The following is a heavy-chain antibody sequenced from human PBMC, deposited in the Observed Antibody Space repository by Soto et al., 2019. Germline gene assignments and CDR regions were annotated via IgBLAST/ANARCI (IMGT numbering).Heavy chain of an antibody. Sequence: SVKVSCKASGGTFSSYAISWVRQAPGQGLEWMGGIIPIFGTANYAQKFQGRVTITADESTSTAYMELSSLRSEDTAVYYCARDQGTPYYYDSSGSDAFDIWGRGTMVTVSS. CDR3: ARDQGTPYYYDSSGSDAFDI. D-gene: IGHD3-22*01. CDR1: GGTFSSYA. J-gene: IGHJ3*02. V-gene: IGHV1-69*13. CDR2: IIPIFGTA.